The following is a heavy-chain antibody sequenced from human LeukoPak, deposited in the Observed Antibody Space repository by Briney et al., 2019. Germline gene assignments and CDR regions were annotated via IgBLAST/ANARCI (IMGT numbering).Heavy chain of an antibody. V-gene: IGHV3-53*01. Sequence: GGSLRLSCAASGLTDSSKYMSWVRQAPGKGLEWVSVMYNNGSTHYADSVKGRFTISRDNVKNMLYLQMNSLRPEDTAVYYCARVGGDRVAYWGQGTLVTVSS. CDR2: MYNNGST. J-gene: IGHJ4*02. CDR3: ARVGGDRVAY. D-gene: IGHD4-17*01. CDR1: GLTDSSKY.